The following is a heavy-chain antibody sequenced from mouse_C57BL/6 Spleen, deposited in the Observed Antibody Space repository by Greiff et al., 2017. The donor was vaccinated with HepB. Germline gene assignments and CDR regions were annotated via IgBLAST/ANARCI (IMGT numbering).Heavy chain of an antibody. V-gene: IGHV5-6*01. CDR2: ISSGGSYT. Sequence: VQLKESGGDLVKPGGSLKLSCEASGFTFSSYGMSWVRQTTDKRLEWVATISSGGSYTYYPDSVKGRVTISRDNANNTLYLQMSSLKSEDTAVYDCARGDGDGGAGLAYWGQGTLVTVSA. J-gene: IGHJ3*01. CDR1: GFTFSSYG. D-gene: IGHD2-13*01. CDR3: ARGDGDGGAGLAY.